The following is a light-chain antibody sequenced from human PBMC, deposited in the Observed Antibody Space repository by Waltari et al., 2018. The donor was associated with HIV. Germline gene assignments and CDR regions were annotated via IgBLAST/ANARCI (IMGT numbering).Light chain of an antibody. CDR1: SSNTRSNY. J-gene: IGLJ3*02. V-gene: IGLV1-47*01. CDR3: ATRDGSLKV. Sequence: QSVLTQPPSASRPPRQGVTIPRVGDSSNTRSNYVYWYQQLPGTAPKVLIYRNNQRPSGVPDRFSGSKSGASASLTISGLRSADEAVYFCATRDGSLKVFGGGTKLTVL. CDR2: RNN.